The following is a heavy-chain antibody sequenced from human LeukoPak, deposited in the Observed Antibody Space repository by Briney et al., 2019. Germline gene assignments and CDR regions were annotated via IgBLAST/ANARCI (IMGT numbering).Heavy chain of an antibody. CDR1: GYTFTGYY. Sequence: GASVKVSFKASGYTFTGYYMHWVRQAPGQGLEWMGWINPKSGGTKYVQRLHGGVTMTRDTSISTAYLELPRLISDDTAVYYCARAEYYGSEEGPRRWGQGTLVTVSS. V-gene: IGHV1-2*02. CDR2: INPKSGGT. J-gene: IGHJ4*02. CDR3: ARAEYYGSEEGPRR. D-gene: IGHD3-10*01.